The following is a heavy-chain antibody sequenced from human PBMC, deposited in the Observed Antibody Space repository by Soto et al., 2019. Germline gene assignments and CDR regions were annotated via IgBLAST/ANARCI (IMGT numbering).Heavy chain of an antibody. D-gene: IGHD3-16*02. J-gene: IGHJ4*02. Sequence: PGASLRLSYEASGFIFRNSGVIWVRPAPVMGLECVSTVSPVAVSTYYADSVKGRFTISRDNFKYMLYLQMNNLRADDTAVYYCAKDLGYPINDYWGQGTLVTVSS. CDR2: VSPVAVST. CDR1: GFIFRNSG. CDR3: AKDLGYPINDY. V-gene: IGHV3-23*01.